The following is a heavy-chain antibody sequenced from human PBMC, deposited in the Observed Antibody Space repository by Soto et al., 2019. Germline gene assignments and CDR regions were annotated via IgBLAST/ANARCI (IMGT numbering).Heavy chain of an antibody. CDR2: LYNSGNS. CDR3: ARLAEAERR. D-gene: IGHD1-1*01. Sequence: GGSLRLSRAASGFIVSESHMIWVRQAPGKGLEGVSILYNSGNSKYADSVKGRFTITRDNSRNTLFLQMNSLRVEDTAVYYCARLAEAERRWGQGALVTVSS. CDR1: GFIVSESH. V-gene: IGHV3-53*01. J-gene: IGHJ1*01.